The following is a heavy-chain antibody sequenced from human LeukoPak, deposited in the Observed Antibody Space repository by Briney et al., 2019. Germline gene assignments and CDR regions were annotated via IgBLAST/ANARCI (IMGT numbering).Heavy chain of an antibody. V-gene: IGHV4-31*03. D-gene: IGHD5-24*01. CDR2: IYYSGT. J-gene: IGHJ4*02. CDR3: ALRRDGYNAIDY. Sequence: PSQTLSLTCTVSGGSISSGGYYWSWIRQHPGKGLEWIGYIYYSGTYYSPSLKSRVTISVDTSKNQFSLKLSSVTAADTAVYYCALRRDGYNAIDYWGQGTLVTVSS. CDR1: GGSISSGGYY.